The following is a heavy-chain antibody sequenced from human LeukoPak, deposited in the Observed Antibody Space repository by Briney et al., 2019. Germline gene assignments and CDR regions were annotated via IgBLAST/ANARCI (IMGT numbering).Heavy chain of an antibody. CDR2: IYFSGST. CDR3: ARVVGNYFDY. V-gene: IGHV4-59*01. Sequence: SETLSLTCTVSGGSISSYYWSWIRQPPGKGLDWIGYIYFSGSTNYNPSLKSRVTVSLDTSKNQFSLRLSSVTAADTAVYYCARVVGNYFDYWGQGTLVTVSS. CDR1: GGSISSYY. J-gene: IGHJ4*02. D-gene: IGHD2-15*01.